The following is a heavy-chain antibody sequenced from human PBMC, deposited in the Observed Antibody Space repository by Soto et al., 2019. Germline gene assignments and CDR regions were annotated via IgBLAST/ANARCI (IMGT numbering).Heavy chain of an antibody. D-gene: IGHD4-17*01. CDR2: ISRDSRSI. CDR1: GFRFDDYG. V-gene: IGHV3-9*01. Sequence: GGSLRLSCEVSGFRFDDYGMHWVRQSPGKGLEWIAGISRDSRSISYGASMKGRFTISRDNAKNSLYLQLNSLRADDTAFYYCVKDALTTVAYYFDYWGQGALVTVSS. CDR3: VKDALTTVAYYFDY. J-gene: IGHJ4*02.